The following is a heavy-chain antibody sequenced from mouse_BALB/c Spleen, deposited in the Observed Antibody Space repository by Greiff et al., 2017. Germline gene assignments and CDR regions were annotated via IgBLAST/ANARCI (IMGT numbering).Heavy chain of an antibody. D-gene: IGHD2-14*01. CDR3: ASHRYGAMDY. Sequence: VHLVESGPGLVQPSQSLSITCTVSGFSLTSYGVHWVRQSPGKGLEWLGVIWSGGSTDYNAAFISRLSISKDNSKSQVFFKMNSLQANDTAIYYCASHRYGAMDYWGQGTSVTVSS. J-gene: IGHJ4*01. CDR2: IWSGGST. V-gene: IGHV2-2*02. CDR1: GFSLTSYG.